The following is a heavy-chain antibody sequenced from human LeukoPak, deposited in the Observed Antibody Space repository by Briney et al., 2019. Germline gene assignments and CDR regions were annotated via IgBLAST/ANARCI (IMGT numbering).Heavy chain of an antibody. V-gene: IGHV4-4*07. CDR3: ARECDYVWGSYRRFDY. CDR2: IYTSGST. J-gene: IGHJ4*02. D-gene: IGHD3-16*02. CDR1: GGSISSYY. Sequence: SETLSLTCTVSGGSISSYYWSWIRQPAGKGLEWIGRIYTSGSTNYNPSLKSRVTMSVDTSKNQFSLKLSSVTAADTAVYYCARECDYVWGSYRRFDYWGQGTLVTVSS.